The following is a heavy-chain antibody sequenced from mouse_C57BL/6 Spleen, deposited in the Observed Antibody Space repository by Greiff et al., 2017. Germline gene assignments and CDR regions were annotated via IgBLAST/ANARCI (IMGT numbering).Heavy chain of an antibody. Sequence: EVQLVESGAELVRPGASVKLSCTASGFTFKDYYMHWVKQRPEQGLEWIGWIDPEDGDTEYAAKFQGKATMTADTSSNTAYLQLSSLTSEDTAVYYCTTGTTVGGFDDWGQGTTLTVSS. D-gene: IGHD1-1*01. CDR3: TTGTTVGGFDD. CDR2: IDPEDGDT. V-gene: IGHV14-1*01. CDR1: GFTFKDYY. J-gene: IGHJ2*01.